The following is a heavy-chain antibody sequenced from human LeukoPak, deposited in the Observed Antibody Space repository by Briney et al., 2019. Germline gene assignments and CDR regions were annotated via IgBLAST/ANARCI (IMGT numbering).Heavy chain of an antibody. CDR1: GFKFADAP. D-gene: IGHD6-6*01. Sequence: GGSLRLSCTASGFKFADAPMHWVRQPPGKGLEWIALITWGATDSYYADSVKGRFTISRDDSRNTLYLQMNSLRPEDTAVYYCAKDIGRSSSSFDYWGQGTLVTVSS. CDR2: ITWGATDS. V-gene: IGHV3-43*01. CDR3: AKDIGRSSSSFDY. J-gene: IGHJ4*02.